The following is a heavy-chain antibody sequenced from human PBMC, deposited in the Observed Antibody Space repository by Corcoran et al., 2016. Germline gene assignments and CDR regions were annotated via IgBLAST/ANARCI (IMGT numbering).Heavy chain of an antibody. J-gene: IGHJ5*02. D-gene: IGHD5-12*01. CDR3: ARCRDGYKCGGWCDP. CDR2: IIPIFGPA. Sequence: QVQLVQSGAEVKKPGSSVKVSCKASGGTFSSYAISWVRQAPGQGLEWMGGIIPIFGPANDAQKFQGRVTITADESTSTAYMELSSLRSEDTAVYYWARCRDGYKCGGWCDPWGQGTLVTVSS. CDR1: GGTFSSYA. V-gene: IGHV1-69*01.